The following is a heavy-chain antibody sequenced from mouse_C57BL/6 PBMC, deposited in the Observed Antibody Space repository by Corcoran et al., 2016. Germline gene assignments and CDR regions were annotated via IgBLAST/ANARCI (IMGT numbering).Heavy chain of an antibody. CDR1: GYTFTTYG. J-gene: IGHJ2*01. Sequence: QIQLVQSGPELKKPGETVKISCKASGYTFTTYGMSWVKQAPGKGLKWMGWINTYSGVPTYADDFKGRFAFSLETSVSTAYLQINNLKNEDTATYFCARWHYGSRRNYFDYWGQGTTLTVSS. D-gene: IGHD1-1*01. V-gene: IGHV9-3*01. CDR2: INTYSGVP. CDR3: ARWHYGSRRNYFDY.